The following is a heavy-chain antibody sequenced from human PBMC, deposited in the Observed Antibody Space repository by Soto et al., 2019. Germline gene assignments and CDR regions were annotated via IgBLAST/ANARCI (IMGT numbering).Heavy chain of an antibody. Sequence: QVQLVESGGGVVQPGRSLRLSCEASGFTFSSYAMHWVRQAPGKGLEWVAVISYDGSNKYYADSVKGRFTISRDNSKNTLYLQMNSLRAEDTAVYYCAATYCGGDCYNYYYGMDVWGQGTTVTVSS. CDR3: AATYCGGDCYNYYYGMDV. CDR2: ISYDGSNK. CDR1: GFTFSSYA. V-gene: IGHV3-30-3*01. J-gene: IGHJ6*02. D-gene: IGHD2-21*02.